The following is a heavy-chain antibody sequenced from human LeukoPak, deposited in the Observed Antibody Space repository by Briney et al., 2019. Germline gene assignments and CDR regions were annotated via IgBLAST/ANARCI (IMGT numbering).Heavy chain of an antibody. CDR2: IYYSGNT. D-gene: IGHD3-10*01. V-gene: IGHV4-30-4*01. CDR1: AGSISSGGYY. Sequence: PSQTLSLTCSVSAGSISSGGYYWSWIRQPPGKGLEWFGYIYYSGNTYYNPSLESRVTISIDTSKNQFSLRLSSVTAADTAVYYCARGRSIGFGEFSDYWGQGTLVTVSS. J-gene: IGHJ4*02. CDR3: ARGRSIGFGEFSDY.